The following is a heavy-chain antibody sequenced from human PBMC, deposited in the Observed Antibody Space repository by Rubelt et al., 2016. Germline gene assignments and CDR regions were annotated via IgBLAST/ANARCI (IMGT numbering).Heavy chain of an antibody. V-gene: IGHV2-5*02. CDR1: GFSLNSNGVA. J-gene: IGHJ5*02. Sequence: QITLKESGPTLVKPTQTLTLTCTFSGFSLNSNGVAVGWIRQPPGKALEWLALIYWDDDKRYSPSLKSRLTITKEHSKTHVVLTMTNRDSVDTATYYCAHTSPTYYYGSGSSWFDPWGPGTLVTVSS. D-gene: IGHD3-10*01. CDR3: AHTSPTYYYGSGSSWFDP. CDR2: IYWDDDK.